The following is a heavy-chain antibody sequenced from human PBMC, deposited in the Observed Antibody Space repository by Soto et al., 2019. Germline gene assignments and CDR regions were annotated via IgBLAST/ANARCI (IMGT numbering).Heavy chain of an antibody. Sequence: QVQLVQSGAEVKKPGASVKVSCKASGYTFTSYGISWVRQAPGQGLEWMGWISAYHGNTNYAQKLQGRVTMTTDTSTSTAYMELRSLRSDDPAVYYCAGDGALGENYYYYGMDVWGQGTTVTVSS. CDR2: ISAYHGNT. V-gene: IGHV1-18*01. D-gene: IGHD3-16*01. J-gene: IGHJ6*02. CDR3: AGDGALGENYYYYGMDV. CDR1: GYTFTSYG.